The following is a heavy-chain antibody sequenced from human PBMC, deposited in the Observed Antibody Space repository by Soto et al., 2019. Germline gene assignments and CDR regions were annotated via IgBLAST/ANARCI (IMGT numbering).Heavy chain of an antibody. Sequence: QVQLQESGPGLVKPSQTLSLTCTVSGGSISSGDYYWSWIRQHPGKGLEWIAYIYYSGSTYYNPSLKSRVTISVDTSKNPLSVKLNSVTAADTAMYYWAVYGGNGYYFDYWGQGTLVTVSS. V-gene: IGHV4-31*03. J-gene: IGHJ4*02. CDR3: AVYGGNGYYFDY. D-gene: IGHD4-17*01. CDR1: GGSISSGDYY. CDR2: IYYSGST.